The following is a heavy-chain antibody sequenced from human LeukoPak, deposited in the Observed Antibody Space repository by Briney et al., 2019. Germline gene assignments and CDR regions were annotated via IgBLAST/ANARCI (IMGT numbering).Heavy chain of an antibody. D-gene: IGHD4-17*01. CDR1: GFTFDDYA. V-gene: IGHV3-43D*03. Sequence: PGGSLRLSCAASGFTFDDYAMHWVRQAPGKGLEWVSLISWDGGSTYYADSVKGRFTISRDNSKNSLYLQMNSLRAEDTALYYCARNTMTTVTTFYYWGQGTPVTVSS. CDR3: ARNTMTTVTTFYY. J-gene: IGHJ4*02. CDR2: ISWDGGST.